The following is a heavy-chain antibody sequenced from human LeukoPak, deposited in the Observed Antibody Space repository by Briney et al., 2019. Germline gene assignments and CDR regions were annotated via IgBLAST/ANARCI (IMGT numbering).Heavy chain of an antibody. J-gene: IGHJ4*02. D-gene: IGHD3-9*01. V-gene: IGHV3-74*01. Sequence: GGSLRLSCAASGFTFSRYWMHWVRHAPGKGLVWVSRTNEDGSITTYADSVKGRFTISRDNAQNTLYLQMNSLSADDTAIYYCTKDLTGNYDYWGQGTLVTVSS. CDR1: GFTFSRYW. CDR2: TNEDGSIT. CDR3: TKDLTGNYDY.